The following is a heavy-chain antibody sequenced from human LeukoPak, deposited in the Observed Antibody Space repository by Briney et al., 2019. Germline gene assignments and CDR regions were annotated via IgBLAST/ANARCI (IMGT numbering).Heavy chain of an antibody. V-gene: IGHV1-46*01. J-gene: IGHJ3*02. Sequence: ASVKVSCKASGYTFTRYYMHWVRQAPGQGLEWMGIINPSGGSTRYAQKFQGRVTTTRDTSTSTVYMELSSLRSEDTAVCYCAKDPVNWGQDSGTFDIWGQGTMVTVSS. CDR2: INPSGGST. D-gene: IGHD3-16*01. CDR3: AKDPVNWGQDSGTFDI. CDR1: GYTFTRYY.